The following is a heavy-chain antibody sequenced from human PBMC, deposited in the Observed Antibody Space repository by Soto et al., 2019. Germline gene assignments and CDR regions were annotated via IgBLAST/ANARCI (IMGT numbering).Heavy chain of an antibody. D-gene: IGHD6-6*01. CDR2: ISSNGVGT. V-gene: IGHV3-64*01. Sequence: EVQLAESGGGLAQPGGSLRLSVPPPDLTLGGYAMDWVRQAPGKGLEYVSGISSNGVGTYYANSVQGRFTISRDNSKNTVYLQMGSLRPEDMAVYYCARRARPDFYYMDVWGKGTTVTVSS. CDR1: DLTLGGYA. J-gene: IGHJ6*03. CDR3: ARRARPDFYYMDV.